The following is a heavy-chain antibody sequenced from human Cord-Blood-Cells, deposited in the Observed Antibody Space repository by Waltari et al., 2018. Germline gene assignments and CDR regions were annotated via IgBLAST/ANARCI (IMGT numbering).Heavy chain of an antibody. CDR1: GGSIRSSSYY. Sequence: LQLQESGPGLVTPSETLSLTCTVSGGSIRSSSYYWGWIRQPPGKGLEWIGSIYYSGSTYYNPSLKSRVTISVDTSKNQFSLKLSSVTAADTAVYYCARQVWYGSGSYYNWFDPWGQGTLVTVSS. CDR3: ARQVWYGSGSYYNWFDP. CDR2: IYYSGST. V-gene: IGHV4-39*01. J-gene: IGHJ5*02. D-gene: IGHD3-10*01.